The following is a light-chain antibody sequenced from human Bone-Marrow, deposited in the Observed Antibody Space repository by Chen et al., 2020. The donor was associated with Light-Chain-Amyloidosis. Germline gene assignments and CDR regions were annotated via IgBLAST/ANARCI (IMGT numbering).Light chain of an antibody. J-gene: IGKJ2*01. Sequence: EIVRTQSPATLSVSPGERATLSCRASQSVSSNLAWYQQKPGQAPRLLIYGASTRATGITARISGSGSGTEFTLTISSLQSEDSAVYYCQQYDNWPPYTFGQGTKLEIK. CDR1: QSVSSN. CDR2: GAS. CDR3: QQYDNWPPYT. V-gene: IGKV3-15*01.